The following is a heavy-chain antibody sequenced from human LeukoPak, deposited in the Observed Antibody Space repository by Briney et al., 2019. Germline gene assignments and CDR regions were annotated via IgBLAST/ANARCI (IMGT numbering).Heavy chain of an antibody. Sequence: GASVKVSCKASGYTFTSYGISWVRQAPGQGLEWMGWISAYNGNTNYAQKLQGRVTMTTDTSTSTAYMELRSLRSDDTAVYYCARKEWELHLKYGMDVWGQGTTVTVSS. V-gene: IGHV1-18*01. CDR1: GYTFTSYG. D-gene: IGHD1-26*01. J-gene: IGHJ6*02. CDR3: ARKEWELHLKYGMDV. CDR2: ISAYNGNT.